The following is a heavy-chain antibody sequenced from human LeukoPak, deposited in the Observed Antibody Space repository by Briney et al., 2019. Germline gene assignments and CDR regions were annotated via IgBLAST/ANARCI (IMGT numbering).Heavy chain of an antibody. V-gene: IGHV4-61*02. CDR1: GGSISSGSYY. CDR3: ARFRRVGAGDY. Sequence: SETLSLTCTVSGGSISSGSYYWSWIRQPAGKGLEWIGRFYPSGITIDNPSFKSRVTISADTSKNQFSLKLSSVTAADTAVYYCARFRRVGAGDYWGQGTLVTVSS. D-gene: IGHD3-16*01. J-gene: IGHJ4*02. CDR2: FYPSGIT.